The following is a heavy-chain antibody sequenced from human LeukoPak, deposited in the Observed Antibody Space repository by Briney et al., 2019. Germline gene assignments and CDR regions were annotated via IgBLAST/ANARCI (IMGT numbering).Heavy chain of an antibody. V-gene: IGHV3-21*01. CDR2: ISSSSSFI. J-gene: IGHJ4*02. CDR3: ARDPPLGSCSTISCPHLDY. D-gene: IGHD2-2*01. Sequence: GGSLRLSCAASGFTFGRYSMNWVRQAPGKGLEWVSSISSSSSFIYYADSVKGRFTISRDNAKNSLYLQMNSLRAEDTAVYYCARDPPLGSCSTISCPHLDYWGQGTLVTVSS. CDR1: GFTFGRYS.